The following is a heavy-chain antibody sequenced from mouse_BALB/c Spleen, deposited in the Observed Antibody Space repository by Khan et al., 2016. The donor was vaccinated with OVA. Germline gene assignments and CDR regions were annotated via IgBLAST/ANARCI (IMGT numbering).Heavy chain of an antibody. CDR2: INTHSGVP. J-gene: IGHJ4*01. CDR3: ARGGAAYYRNDGGAMDY. D-gene: IGHD2-14*01. V-gene: IGHV9-4*02. CDR1: GYTFTTAG. Sequence: LVESGPELKKPGETVRISCKASGYTFTTAGMQWVQKMPGKGLKWIGWINTHSGVPKYAEDFKGRFAFSLDTSASTAYLQITNLKNEDTATYFCARGGAAYYRNDGGAMDYWGQGTSVIVSS.